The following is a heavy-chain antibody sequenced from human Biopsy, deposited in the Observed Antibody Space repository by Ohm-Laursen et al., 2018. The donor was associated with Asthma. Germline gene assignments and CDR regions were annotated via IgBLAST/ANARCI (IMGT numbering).Heavy chain of an antibody. CDR1: GGTFNTYV. V-gene: IGHV1-69*13. CDR2: INSVFGTT. J-gene: IGHJ4*02. D-gene: IGHD2-2*01. CDR3: ARKAGSCISRTCYSLDF. Sequence: SVKVSCKSLGGTFNTYVIGSVRPAPGQGLEWMGGINSVFGTTTYPQKFQDRVTITADDSTSTVYMELSSLRSEDTAVYYCARKAGSCISRTCYSLDFWGQGTLVTVSS.